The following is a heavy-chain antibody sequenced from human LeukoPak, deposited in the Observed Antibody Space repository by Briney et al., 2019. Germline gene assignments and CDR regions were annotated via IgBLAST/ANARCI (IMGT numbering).Heavy chain of an antibody. CDR2: IYYSGST. CDR3: AATVDTAMVGPMGDAFDI. V-gene: IGHV4-39*01. J-gene: IGHJ3*02. D-gene: IGHD5-18*01. CDR1: GGSISSSSYY. Sequence: SETLSLTCTVSGGSISSSSYYWGWIRQPPGKGLEWIGSIYYSGSTYYNPSLKSRVTISVDTSKNQFSLKLSSVTAADTAVYYCAATVDTAMVGPMGDAFDIWGQGTMVTVSS.